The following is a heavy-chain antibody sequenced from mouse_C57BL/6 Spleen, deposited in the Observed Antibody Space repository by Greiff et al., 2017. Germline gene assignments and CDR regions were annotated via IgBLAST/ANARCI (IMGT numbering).Heavy chain of an antibody. CDR2: ISSGGSYT. V-gene: IGHV5-6*01. J-gene: IGHJ3*01. CDR3: ARHEAY. Sequence: EVKLVESGGDLVKPGGSLKLSCAASGFTFSSYGMSWVRQTPDKRLEWVATISSGGSYTYYPDSVKGRFTISRDNAKNTLYLQMRSLKSEDTAMYYCARHEAYWGQGTLVTVSA. CDR1: GFTFSSYG.